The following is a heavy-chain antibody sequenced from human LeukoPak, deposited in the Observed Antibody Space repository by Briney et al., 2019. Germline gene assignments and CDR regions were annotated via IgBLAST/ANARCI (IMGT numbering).Heavy chain of an antibody. D-gene: IGHD2-15*01. CDR3: ARDNVVVVAATLDAFDI. CDR2: ISSSSSYI. CDR1: GFTFSSYS. J-gene: IGHJ3*02. Sequence: GGSQTLFCAASGFTFSSYSKNWVRQAPGKGLEWVSSISSSSSYIYYADSVKGRFTISRDNAKNSLYLQMNSLRAGDTAVYYCARDNVVVVAATLDAFDIWGQATMATVSS. V-gene: IGHV3-21*01.